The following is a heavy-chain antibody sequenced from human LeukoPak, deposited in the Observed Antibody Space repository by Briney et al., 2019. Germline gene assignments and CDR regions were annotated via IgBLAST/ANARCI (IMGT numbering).Heavy chain of an antibody. Sequence: GGSLRLSCPASGFTFTSYSMNCVRHAPGKGLEWVSSMSSSSSYIYYADSVKGRFNISRDNAKNSLYLQMNSQRAEDTAVYYCARERVGYSYGATCFDYWGQGTLVTVSS. CDR1: GFTFTSYS. CDR3: ARERVGYSYGATCFDY. CDR2: MSSSSSYI. J-gene: IGHJ4*02. D-gene: IGHD5-18*01. V-gene: IGHV3-21*01.